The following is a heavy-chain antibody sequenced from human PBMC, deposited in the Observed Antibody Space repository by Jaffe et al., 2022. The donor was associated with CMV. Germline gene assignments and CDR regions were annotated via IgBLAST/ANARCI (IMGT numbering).Heavy chain of an antibody. V-gene: IGHV3-53*01. J-gene: IGHJ4*02. Sequence: EVQLVESGGGLIQPGGSLRLSCAVSGFTVSSNYMSWVRQAPGKGLEWVSVIYNSGNTYYEDSVKGRFTISRDNSKNTLYFQMNSLRAEDTAVYYCARARDYGGNLYYFDHWGQGTLVTVSS. CDR2: IYNSGNT. CDR3: ARARDYGGNLYYFDH. D-gene: IGHD4-17*01. CDR1: GFTVSSNY.